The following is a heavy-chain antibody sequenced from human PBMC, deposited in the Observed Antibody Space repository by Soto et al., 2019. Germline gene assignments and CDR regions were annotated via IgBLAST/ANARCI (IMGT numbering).Heavy chain of an antibody. CDR1: GFTFSTYA. J-gene: IGHJ4*02. D-gene: IGHD2-2*01. CDR2: ISDSGST. Sequence: EVQLLESGGGLVQPGGSLRLSCTASGFTFSTYAMSWVRQAPGKGLEWVSTISDSGSTYYADSVKGRFTISRDNSKNTLYLEMNSLRAEDTAVYYCAKDKRGRYCSRTSCLYSFDYWGQGTLVTVSS. CDR3: AKDKRGRYCSRTSCLYSFDY. V-gene: IGHV3-23*01.